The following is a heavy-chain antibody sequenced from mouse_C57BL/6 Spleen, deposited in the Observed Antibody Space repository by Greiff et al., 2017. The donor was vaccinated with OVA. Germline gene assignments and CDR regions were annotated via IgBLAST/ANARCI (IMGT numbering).Heavy chain of an antibody. D-gene: IGHD3-2*02. V-gene: IGHV1-59*01. Sequence: QVQLQQPGAELVRPGTSVKLSCKASGYTFTSYWMHWVKQRPGQGLEWIGVIDPSDSYTNYNQKFKGKATLTVDTSSSTAYMQLSSLTSEDSAVYDCARTPDSSGYSNYFDYWGQGTTLTVSS. CDR3: ARTPDSSGYSNYFDY. CDR2: IDPSDSYT. CDR1: GYTFTSYW. J-gene: IGHJ2*01.